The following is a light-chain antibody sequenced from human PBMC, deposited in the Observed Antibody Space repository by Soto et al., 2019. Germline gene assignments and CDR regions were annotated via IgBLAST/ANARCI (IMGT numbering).Light chain of an antibody. V-gene: IGLV2-14*01. CDR2: DVS. CDR1: SSDVGGYNY. Sequence: ALTQPASVSGSPGQSITISCTGTSSDVGGYNYVSWYQQHPGKAPKFMIYDVSNRPSGVSTRFSGSKSGNTASLAISGLQAEDEADYYCNSYTTSNTRQIVFGTGTKVTVL. J-gene: IGLJ1*01. CDR3: NSYTTSNTRQIV.